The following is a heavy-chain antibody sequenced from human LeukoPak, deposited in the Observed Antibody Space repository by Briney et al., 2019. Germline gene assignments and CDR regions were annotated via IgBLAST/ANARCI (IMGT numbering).Heavy chain of an antibody. CDR3: ARGIPVYSYGLRPFDY. Sequence: ASVKVSCKASGYTFTSYYMHWVRQAPGQGLEWMGIINPSGGSTSYAQKFQGRVTMTRDTSTSTVYMELSSLRSEDTAVYYCARGIPVYSYGLRPFDYWGQGTLVTVSS. CDR2: INPSGGST. CDR1: GYTFTSYY. V-gene: IGHV1-46*01. D-gene: IGHD5-18*01. J-gene: IGHJ4*02.